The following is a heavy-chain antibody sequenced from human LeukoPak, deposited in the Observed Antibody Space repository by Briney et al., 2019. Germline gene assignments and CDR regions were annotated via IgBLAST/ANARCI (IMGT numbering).Heavy chain of an antibody. CDR2: IGSKGDST. D-gene: IGHD4-11*01. CDR1: GFPFVDYA. V-gene: IGHV3-64*01. J-gene: IGHJ6*03. Sequence: QPGGSLRLSCAASGFPFVDYAMHWVRQAPGKGLEYVSGIGSKGDSTYYANSVKGRFTMSRDNSKHTLYLQMGSLRTEDLAVYYCARGYSNPYYFYMDVWGKGTTVTVSS. CDR3: ARGYSNPYYFYMDV.